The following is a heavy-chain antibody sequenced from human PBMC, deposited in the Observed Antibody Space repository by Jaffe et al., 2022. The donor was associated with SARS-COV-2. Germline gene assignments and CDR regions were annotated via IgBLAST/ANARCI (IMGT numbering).Heavy chain of an antibody. Sequence: QVQLVQSGAEVKKPGASVKVSCKASGYTFTSYYMHWVRQAPGQGLEWMGIINPSGGSTSYAQKFQGRVTMTRDTSTSTVYMELSSLRSEDTAVYYCARESGSPAMVSVGQGAHFDYWGQGTLVTVSS. CDR2: INPSGGST. CDR1: GYTFTSYY. J-gene: IGHJ4*02. D-gene: IGHD5-18*01. V-gene: IGHV1-46*01. CDR3: ARESGSPAMVSVGQGAHFDY.